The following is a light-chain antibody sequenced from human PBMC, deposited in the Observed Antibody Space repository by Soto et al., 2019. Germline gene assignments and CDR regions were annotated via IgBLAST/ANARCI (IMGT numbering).Light chain of an antibody. J-gene: IGKJ1*01. CDR1: QGIRTD. CDR3: LQDYSYPWT. CDR2: SAS. V-gene: IGKV1-6*01. Sequence: AIQMTPSPSSLSASVVDRVTITCRASQGIRTDLGWYQQKPGTAPKVLIYSASSLHSGVPSRFSGSGSGTDFTLTISGLQPEDFAIYYCLQDYSYPWTFGQGTKVDIK.